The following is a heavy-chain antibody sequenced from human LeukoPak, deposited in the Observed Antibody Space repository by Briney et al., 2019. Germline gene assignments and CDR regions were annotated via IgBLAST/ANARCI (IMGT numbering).Heavy chain of an antibody. CDR1: GFTFSSYA. J-gene: IGHJ4*02. D-gene: IGHD4/OR15-4a*01. V-gene: IGHV3-23*01. CDR2: ISGSGGST. CDR3: AKYGADGPQYYFDY. Sequence: PGGSLSLSCAASGFTFSSYAMSWVRQAPGKGLEWVSAISGSGGSTYYADSVKGRFTISRDNSKNTLYPQMNSLRAEDTAVYYCAKYGADGPQYYFDYWGQGTLVTVSS.